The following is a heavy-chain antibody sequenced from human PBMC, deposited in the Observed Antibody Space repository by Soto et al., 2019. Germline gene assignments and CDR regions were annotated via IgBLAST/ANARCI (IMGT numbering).Heavy chain of an antibody. D-gene: IGHD3-3*01. V-gene: IGHV4-39*01. CDR2: IYYSGST. CDR1: GGSISSSSYY. CDR3: ARLFPGDFWSGLRRVPGYYYYYMDV. Sequence: SETLSLTCTVSGGSISSSSYYWGWIRQPPGKGLEWIGSIYYSGSTYYNPSLKSRVTISVDTSKNQFSLKLSSVTAADTAVYYCARLFPGDFWSGLRRVPGYYYYYMDVWGKGTTVTVSS. J-gene: IGHJ6*03.